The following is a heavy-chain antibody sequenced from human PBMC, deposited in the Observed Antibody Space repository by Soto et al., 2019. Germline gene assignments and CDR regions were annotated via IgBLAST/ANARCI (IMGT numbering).Heavy chain of an antibody. J-gene: IGHJ6*03. CDR1: GFTFSSYG. Sequence: GGSLRLSCAASGFTFSSYGMHWVRQAPGKGLEWVAVISYDGSNKYYADSVKGRFTISRDNSKNTLYLQMNSLRAEDTAVYYCAKDGITTISLGFYYYMDVWGKGTTVTVSS. CDR3: AKDGITTISLGFYYYMDV. CDR2: ISYDGSNK. V-gene: IGHV3-30*18. D-gene: IGHD3-9*01.